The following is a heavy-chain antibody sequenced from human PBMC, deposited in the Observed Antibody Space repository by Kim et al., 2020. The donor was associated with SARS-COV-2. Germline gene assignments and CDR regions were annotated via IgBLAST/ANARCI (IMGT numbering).Heavy chain of an antibody. Sequence: GGSLRLSCAASGFAFNTFWMSWVRQAPGKGLEWVANIKEDGSAKYYVDSVKGRCTISRDNAKNSVYLQMNSLRAEDTAVYYCASSSDAPGNHWGQGTLVTVST. CDR2: IKEDGSAK. CDR3: ASSSDAPGNH. J-gene: IGHJ5*02. CDR1: GFAFNTFW. V-gene: IGHV3-7*01.